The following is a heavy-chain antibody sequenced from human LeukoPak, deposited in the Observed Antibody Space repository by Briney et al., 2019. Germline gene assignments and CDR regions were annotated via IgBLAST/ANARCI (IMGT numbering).Heavy chain of an antibody. Sequence: GGSLRLSCAASGFTFSSYSMNWVRQAPGKGLEWVSYISSSSSTIYYADSVKGRFTISRDNAKNSLYLQMNSLRAEDTAVYYCARDFGYRYFDWYDALDIWGQGTMVTVSS. CDR2: ISSSSSTI. J-gene: IGHJ3*02. V-gene: IGHV3-48*01. CDR1: GFTFSSYS. CDR3: ARDFGYRYFDWYDALDI. D-gene: IGHD3-9*01.